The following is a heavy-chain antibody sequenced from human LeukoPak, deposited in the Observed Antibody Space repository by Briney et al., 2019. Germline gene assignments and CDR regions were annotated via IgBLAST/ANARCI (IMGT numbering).Heavy chain of an antibody. CDR2: LSGSGVYT. Sequence: GGSLRLSCAASGFTFSSYAMSWVRQAPGRRLEWVSGLSGSGVYTYYADSVKGRFTISRDNSKNTLFLQLNRLRAEDTAMYYCAKAGVQLWSPAGDYWGQGTLVTVSS. V-gene: IGHV3-23*01. D-gene: IGHD5-18*01. J-gene: IGHJ4*02. CDR1: GFTFSSYA. CDR3: AKAGVQLWSPAGDY.